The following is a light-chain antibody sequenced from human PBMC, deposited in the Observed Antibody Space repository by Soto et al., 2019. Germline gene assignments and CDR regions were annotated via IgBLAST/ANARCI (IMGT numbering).Light chain of an antibody. V-gene: IGKV1-17*01. Sequence: DIQMTQSPSSLSASVGDRVTITCRASLPIRNDIGWYQQKPGKAPKRLIYAASSLQSGVPSRFSGSGSGTEFTLTISSLQPEDFATYYCLQHNTYPPTFGQGTKLEI. J-gene: IGKJ2*01. CDR2: AAS. CDR3: LQHNTYPPT. CDR1: LPIRND.